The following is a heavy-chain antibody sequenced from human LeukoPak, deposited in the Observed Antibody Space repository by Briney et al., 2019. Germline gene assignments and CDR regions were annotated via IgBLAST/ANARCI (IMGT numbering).Heavy chain of an antibody. V-gene: IGHV4-30-2*01. J-gene: IGHJ5*02. Sequence: SQTLSLTCAVSGGSISSGGYSWSWIRQPPGKGPEWIGYIYHSGSTYYNPSLKSRVTISVDRSKNQFSLKLSSVTAADTAVYYCARGDCSSTSCYMGRENWFDPWGQGTLVTVSS. CDR3: ARGDCSSTSCYMGRENWFDP. D-gene: IGHD2-2*02. CDR1: GGSISSGGYS. CDR2: IYHSGST.